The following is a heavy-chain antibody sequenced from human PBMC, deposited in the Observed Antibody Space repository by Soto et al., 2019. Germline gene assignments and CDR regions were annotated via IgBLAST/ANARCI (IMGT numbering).Heavy chain of an antibody. CDR3: ARSSGWLLQSYYYYGMDV. D-gene: IGHD3-22*01. CDR2: IYYSGNT. J-gene: IGHJ6*02. CDR1: GGSISSGYYY. V-gene: IGHV4-30-4*01. Sequence: PSETLSLTCSVSGGSISSGYYYWSWIRQPPGKGLEWIGNIYYSGNTYYNPSLKSRVTISVDTSKNQFSLKLSSVTAADTAVYYCARSSGWLLQSYYYYGMDVWGQGTTVTVSS.